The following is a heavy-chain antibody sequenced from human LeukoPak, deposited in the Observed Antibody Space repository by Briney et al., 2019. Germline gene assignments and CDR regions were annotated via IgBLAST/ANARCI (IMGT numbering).Heavy chain of an antibody. D-gene: IGHD1/OR15-1a*01. CDR3: ALDQWRFDY. Sequence: GGSLRLSCAASGFTFSSYEMNWVRQAPGKGLEWVLYISSSGSTIYYADSVKGRFTISRDNAKNSLYLQMNSLRAEDTAVYYCALDQWRFDYWGQGTLVTVSS. CDR2: ISSSGSTI. J-gene: IGHJ4*02. CDR1: GFTFSSYE. V-gene: IGHV3-48*03.